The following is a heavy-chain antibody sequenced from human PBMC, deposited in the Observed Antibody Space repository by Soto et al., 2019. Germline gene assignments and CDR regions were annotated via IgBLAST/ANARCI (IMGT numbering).Heavy chain of an antibody. D-gene: IGHD2-15*01. Sequence: GGSLRLSCAASGFTFRSYAMHWVRQAPGKGLECVAVISHDGSNKFYRDYVKGRFTISRDNSKNTLYLQINSLRYEDTAVYHCARGDREDIAVVIGVRPGEYGVDVWGQGTTVTVSS. CDR3: ARGDREDIAVVIGVRPGEYGVDV. CDR1: GFTFRSYA. CDR2: ISHDGSNK. V-gene: IGHV3-30-3*01. J-gene: IGHJ6*02.